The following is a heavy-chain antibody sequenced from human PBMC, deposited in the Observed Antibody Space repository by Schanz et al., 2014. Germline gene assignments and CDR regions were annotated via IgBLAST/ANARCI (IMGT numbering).Heavy chain of an antibody. CDR2: INPSGGST. Sequence: QVQLVQSGAEVKKPGASVKVSCKASGYTFTSYYMHWVRQAPGQGLEWMGIINPSGGSTSYAQKFQGRVTMTRDTSTSTVYMELSCLRSEDTAVYYCARDGEAAAGCDYWGQGTLVTVSS. V-gene: IGHV1-46*03. CDR3: ARDGEAAAGCDY. D-gene: IGHD6-13*01. J-gene: IGHJ4*02. CDR1: GYTFTSYY.